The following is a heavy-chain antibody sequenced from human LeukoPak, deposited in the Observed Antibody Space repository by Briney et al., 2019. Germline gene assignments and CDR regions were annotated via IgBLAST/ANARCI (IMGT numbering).Heavy chain of an antibody. Sequence: SVKVSCKASGGTFSSYAISWVRRAPGQGLEWMGGIIPIFGTANYAQKFQGRVTITADESTSTAYMELSSLRSEDTAVYYCARGEPWVSAFDIWGQGTMVTVSS. J-gene: IGHJ3*02. V-gene: IGHV1-69*13. CDR1: GGTFSSYA. CDR3: ARGEPWVSAFDI. CDR2: IIPIFGTA. D-gene: IGHD1-14*01.